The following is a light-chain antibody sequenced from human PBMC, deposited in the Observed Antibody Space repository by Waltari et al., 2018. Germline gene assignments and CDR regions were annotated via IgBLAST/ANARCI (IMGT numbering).Light chain of an antibody. CDR1: SSDVGNYNR. J-gene: IGLJ2*01. CDR3: SSYAGSSKGV. CDR2: AVS. V-gene: IGLV2-23*02. Sequence: QSALTQPASVSGYPGQSITISCTGTSSDVGNYNRVSWYQQHPRKAPKLMIYAVSKRPSGVSDRFSGSKSGDMASLTISGLQPEDEAEYFCSSYAGSSKGVFGGGTKVTVL.